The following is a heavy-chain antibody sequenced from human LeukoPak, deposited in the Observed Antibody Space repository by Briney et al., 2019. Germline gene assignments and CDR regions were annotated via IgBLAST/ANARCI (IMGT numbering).Heavy chain of an antibody. CDR3: ARGHTAVTRHFDF. J-gene: IGHJ4*02. CDR1: GGSFSGYY. CDR2: IYYSGST. Sequence: PSETLSLTCAVYGGSFSGYYWSWIRQPPGKGLEWIGTIYYSGSTNYNPSLKSRVTISVDTSKNQFSLKLSSVTAADTAVYYCARGHTAVTRHFDFWGQGTLVTVSS. V-gene: IGHV4-34*01. D-gene: IGHD4-17*01.